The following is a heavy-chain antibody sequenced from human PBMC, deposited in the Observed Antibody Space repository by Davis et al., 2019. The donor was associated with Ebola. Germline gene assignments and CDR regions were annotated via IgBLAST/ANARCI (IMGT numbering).Heavy chain of an antibody. CDR1: GFTFSSYA. CDR2: ISGSGGST. D-gene: IGHD3-22*01. V-gene: IGHV3-23*01. CDR3: AKWGYGTGYYYDSSGYYYFDY. J-gene: IGHJ4*02. Sequence: GESLKISCAASGFTFSSYAMSWVHQAPGKGLEWVSAISGSGGSTYYADSVKGRFTISRDNSKNTLYLQMNSLRAEDTAVYYCAKWGYGTGYYYDSSGYYYFDYWGQGTLVTVSS.